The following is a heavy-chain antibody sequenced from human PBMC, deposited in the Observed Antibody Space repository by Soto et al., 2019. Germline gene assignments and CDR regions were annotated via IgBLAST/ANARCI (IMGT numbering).Heavy chain of an antibody. J-gene: IGHJ5*02. CDR2: IDASDSSA. V-gene: IGHV5-10-1*01. CDR3: ARHVPLMKWSPPRDRFGP. CDR1: GYTFTSYW. D-gene: IGHD3-16*01. Sequence: GESLKISCKGSGYTFTSYWISWVRHTPGKGLEWLGKIDASDSSANYSPSFQGHVTISADKSISTAYLQWSSLKASDTAIYYCARHVPLMKWSPPRDRFGPWGQGTLVTVSS.